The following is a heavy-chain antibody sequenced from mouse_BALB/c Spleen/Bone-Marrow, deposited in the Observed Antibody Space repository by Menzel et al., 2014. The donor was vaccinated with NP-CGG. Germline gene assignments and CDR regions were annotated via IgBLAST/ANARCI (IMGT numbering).Heavy chain of an antibody. V-gene: IGHV7-3*02. Sequence: EVKLEESGGGLVQPGGSLRLSCATSGFTFTDYYMNWVRQPPGKALEWLGFIRNKANGYTTEYSASVKSRFTISIDNSQNILYLQMNTLRVDDSATYYCARDKGRVFFDYWGQGTTLTVSS. CDR2: IRNKANGYTT. J-gene: IGHJ2*01. CDR3: ARDKGRVFFDY. CDR1: GFTFTDYY.